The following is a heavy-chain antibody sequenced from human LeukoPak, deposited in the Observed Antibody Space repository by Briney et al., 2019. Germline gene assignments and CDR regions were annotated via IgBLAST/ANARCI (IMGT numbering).Heavy chain of an antibody. V-gene: IGHV3-66*01. CDR2: IYSGGST. J-gene: IGHJ5*02. Sequence: GGSLRLSCAASGFTVSSNYMSWVRQAPGKGLEWVSVIYSGGSTYYADSVKGRFTISRDNSKNTLYLQMNSLRAEDTAVYDCATSAAGPSSWFDPWGQGTLVTVSS. D-gene: IGHD6-13*01. CDR1: GFTVSSNY. CDR3: ATSAAGPSSWFDP.